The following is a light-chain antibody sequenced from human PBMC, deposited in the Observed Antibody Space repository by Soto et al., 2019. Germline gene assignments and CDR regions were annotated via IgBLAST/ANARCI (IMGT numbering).Light chain of an antibody. CDR3: LQHNRAPWT. CDR1: QGISNS. V-gene: IGKV1-27*01. J-gene: IGKJ1*01. CDR2: SAS. Sequence: DIQLTQSPSSLSASVGDTVTITCLANQGISNSLAWFQQKPRKVPKLLIYSASTLESGVPSRCSASGSGTDFTLTISSLQHEDVATYCCLQHNRAPWTFGHGTKVEV.